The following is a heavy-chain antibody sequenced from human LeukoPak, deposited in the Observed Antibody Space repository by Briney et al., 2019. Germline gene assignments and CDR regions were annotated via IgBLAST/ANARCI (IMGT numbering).Heavy chain of an antibody. D-gene: IGHD6-19*01. CDR3: ARQGWAVAVPMPFDY. V-gene: IGHV4-59*01. Sequence: SETLSLTCTVSGGSISSYYWSWIRQPPGKGLEWIGYIYSSGSTNYNPSLKSRVTISVDTSKNQFSLKLTSVTAADTAVYYCARQGWAVAVPMPFDYWGQGTLVTVSS. J-gene: IGHJ4*02. CDR2: IYSSGST. CDR1: GGSISSYY.